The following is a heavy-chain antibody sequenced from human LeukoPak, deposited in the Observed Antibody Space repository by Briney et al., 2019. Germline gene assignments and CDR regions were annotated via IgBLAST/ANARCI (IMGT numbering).Heavy chain of an antibody. J-gene: IGHJ6*03. CDR1: GFTFDDYG. V-gene: IGHV3-20*01. Sequence: GGSLRLSCAASGFTFDDYGMGWVRQAPGKGLEWVSGINWNGGSTGYADSVKGRFTISRDNAKNSLYLQMNSLRAEDTALYHCARMRYCSSTSCYYYYMDVWGKGTTVTVSS. CDR2: INWNGGST. D-gene: IGHD2-2*01. CDR3: ARMRYCSSTSCYYYYMDV.